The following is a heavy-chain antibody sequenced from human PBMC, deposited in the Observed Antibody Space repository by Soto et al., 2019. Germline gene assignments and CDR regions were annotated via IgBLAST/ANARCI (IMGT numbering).Heavy chain of an antibody. CDR2: INAHNGNT. D-gene: IGHD4-17*01. CDR1: GSTFPSST. V-gene: IGHV1-18*01. CDR3: ASADYGDPDY. J-gene: IGHJ4*02. Sequence: QVQLVQSGAEVKKPGASVKVSCKASGSTFPSSTVSWVRQAPGQGLEWMGWINAHNGNTKYAQKFQGRLTMTTDTSTGTGYMELRSLRSDATAIYFCASADYGDPDYWGQGTLVTVSS.